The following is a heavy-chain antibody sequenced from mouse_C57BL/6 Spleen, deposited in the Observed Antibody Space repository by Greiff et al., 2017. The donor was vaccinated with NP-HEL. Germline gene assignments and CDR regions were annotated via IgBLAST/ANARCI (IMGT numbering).Heavy chain of an antibody. Sequence: QVQLQQSGAELVRPGTSVKMSCKASGYTFTNYWIGWAKQRPGHGLEWIGDIYPGGGYTNDNEKFKGKATMNADKSSSTAYMQFSSLTSEDSAIYYCSRGDYYGSSSYAMDYWGQGTSVTVSS. CDR1: GYTFTNYW. CDR3: SRGDYYGSSSYAMDY. J-gene: IGHJ4*01. CDR2: IYPGGGYT. D-gene: IGHD1-1*01. V-gene: IGHV1-63*01.